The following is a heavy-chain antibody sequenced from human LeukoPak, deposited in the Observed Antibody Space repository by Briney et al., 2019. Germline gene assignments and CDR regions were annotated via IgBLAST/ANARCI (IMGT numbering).Heavy chain of an antibody. CDR3: ARAQYASFLFDP. J-gene: IGHJ5*02. CDR2: IYHSGTT. CDR1: GGSIISDGYS. V-gene: IGHV4-30-2*01. D-gene: IGHD3-16*01. Sequence: KPSETLSLTCAVSGGSIISDGYSWSWIRQPPGKGLEWIGYIYHSGTTYYNPSLKSRFTISLDKSKGQFSLEVTSVTAADTAVYYCARAQYASFLFDPWGQGIVVTVSS.